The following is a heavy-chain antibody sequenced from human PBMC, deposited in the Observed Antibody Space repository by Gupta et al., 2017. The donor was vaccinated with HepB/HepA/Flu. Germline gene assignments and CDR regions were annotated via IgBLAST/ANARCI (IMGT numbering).Heavy chain of an antibody. CDR1: GGSISSSEYY. CDR2: IYYDGRA. Sequence: QVQLHESGPGLVRPSQTLSLTCTVPGGSISSSEYYWSWIRQHPEKGLEWIGYIYYDGRAYSNPSLMSRVTISMETSENQFSLNLNSVTAADTAVYYCARVTIVRGTVPVQLWFDPWGQGTLVTVSS. CDR3: ARVTIVRGTVPVQLWFDP. V-gene: IGHV4-31*03. J-gene: IGHJ5*02. D-gene: IGHD3-10*01.